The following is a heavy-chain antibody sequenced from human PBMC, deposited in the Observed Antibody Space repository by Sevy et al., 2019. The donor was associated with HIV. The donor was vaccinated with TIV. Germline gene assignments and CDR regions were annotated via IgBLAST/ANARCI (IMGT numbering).Heavy chain of an antibody. CDR1: GYTFTSYY. Sequence: ASVKVSCKASGYTFTSYYMHWVRQAPGQGLEWMGIINPSGGSTSYAQKFQGRVTMTRDTSTSTVYMELSSLRSEVTAVYYCAVVPYYYGMDVWGQGTTVTVSS. D-gene: IGHD3-22*01. CDR2: INPSGGST. J-gene: IGHJ6*02. V-gene: IGHV1-46*01. CDR3: AVVPYYYGMDV.